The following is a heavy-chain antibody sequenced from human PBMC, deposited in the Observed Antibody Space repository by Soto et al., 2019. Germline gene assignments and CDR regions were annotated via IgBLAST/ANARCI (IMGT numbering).Heavy chain of an antibody. CDR1: GFTFSSYG. CDR2: IWYDGSNK. CDR3: AREKKYSSGWPLFGFDY. J-gene: IGHJ4*02. D-gene: IGHD6-19*01. V-gene: IGHV3-33*01. Sequence: GGSLRLSCAASGFTFSSYGMHWVRQAPGKGLEWVAVIWYDGSNKYYADSVKGRFTISRDNSKNTLYLQMNSLRAEDTAVYYCAREKKYSSGWPLFGFDYWGQGTLVTVSS.